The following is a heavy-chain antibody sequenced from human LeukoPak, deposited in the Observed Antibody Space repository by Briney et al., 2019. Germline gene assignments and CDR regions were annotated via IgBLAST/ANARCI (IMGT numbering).Heavy chain of an antibody. CDR3: AKDVRNYVVMVFDY. CDR2: ISGSGGST. Sequence: HTGGSLRLSCAASGFTFSSYAMSWVRQAPGKGLEWVSAISGSGGSTYYADSVKGRFTISRDNSKNTLYLQMNSLRAEDTAVYYCAKDVRNYVVMVFDYWGQGTLVTVSS. V-gene: IGHV3-23*01. CDR1: GFTFSSYA. J-gene: IGHJ4*02. D-gene: IGHD1-7*01.